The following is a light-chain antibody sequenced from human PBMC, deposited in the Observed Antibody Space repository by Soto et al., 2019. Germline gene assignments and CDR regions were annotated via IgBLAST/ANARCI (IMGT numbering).Light chain of an antibody. CDR2: GNS. V-gene: IGLV1-40*01. Sequence: QSVLTQPPSVSGAPGQRVTISCTGSSSNIGAGYDVHWYQQLPGTAPKLLIYGNSNRPSGVPDRFSGSKSGTSASLAITVLLPEDEADYYCQSYDSSLSGWVFGGGTKVTVL. J-gene: IGLJ3*02. CDR3: QSYDSSLSGWV. CDR1: SSNIGAGYD.